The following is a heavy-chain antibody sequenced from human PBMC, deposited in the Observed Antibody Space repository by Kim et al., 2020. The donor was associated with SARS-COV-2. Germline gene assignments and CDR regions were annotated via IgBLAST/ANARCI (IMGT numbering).Heavy chain of an antibody. V-gene: IGHV3-49*03. CDR3: TRVAAVVAATRRWFDP. Sequence: GGSLRLSCTASGFTFGDYAMSWFRQAPGKGLEGVGVIRSKAYGGTTEYAACGKGRFTIARDDSKSIAELQKNSLKTEDTAVNYCTRVAAVVAATRRWFDP. CDR2: IRSKAYGGTT. D-gene: IGHD2-15*01. J-gene: IGHJ5*02. CDR1: GFTFGDYA.